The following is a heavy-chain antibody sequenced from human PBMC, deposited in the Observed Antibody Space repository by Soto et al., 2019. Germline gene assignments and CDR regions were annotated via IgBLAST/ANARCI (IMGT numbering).Heavy chain of an antibody. J-gene: IGHJ6*02. CDR1: CASMSSGGCY. D-gene: IGHD3-10*01. V-gene: IGHV4-31*03. CDR3: ARDANRYASGSYGMDV. Sequence: LSLTCTVSCASMSSGGCYWSWTRHHPRSGLEWILYICYSWSTYYNPSLKSRVTTSVDTSKNPFSLKLSSVTAADTAVYYCARDANRYASGSYGMDVWGQGTTVTVS. CDR2: ICYSWST.